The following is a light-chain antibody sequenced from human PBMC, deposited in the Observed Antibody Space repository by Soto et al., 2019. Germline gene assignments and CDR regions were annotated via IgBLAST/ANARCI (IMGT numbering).Light chain of an antibody. CDR1: RSNIGAGYD. Sequence: QSVLTQPPSVSGAPGQRVTISCTGSRSNIGAGYDVHWYQQFPGTAPKLLIYGNTNRPSGVPDRFSGTKSGTSAFLAITGLQVEDEADYYCQSYDSSLVVFGGGTKLTVL. J-gene: IGLJ2*01. CDR3: QSYDSSLVV. V-gene: IGLV1-40*01. CDR2: GNT.